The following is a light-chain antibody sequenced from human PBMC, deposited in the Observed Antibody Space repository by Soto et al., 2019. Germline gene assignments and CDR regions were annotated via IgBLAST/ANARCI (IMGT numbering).Light chain of an antibody. V-gene: IGKV1-17*01. Sequence: IQMTQSPSSLSASVGHRVTITCRASQGIRNDLVWYQQKPGKAPKVLIWDASSLQRGVPSRFTGSGSGTEFALTINGLQPDDFATYYCQQYNGYRTWTFGQGTKVDIK. CDR3: QQYNGYRTWT. CDR2: DAS. CDR1: QGIRND. J-gene: IGKJ1*01.